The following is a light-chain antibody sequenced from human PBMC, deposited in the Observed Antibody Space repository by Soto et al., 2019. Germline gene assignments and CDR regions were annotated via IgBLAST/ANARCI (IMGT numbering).Light chain of an antibody. Sequence: DIQMTPSPSAMSAFVGDRVTITCRASHGISILAWYQQKPGRAPKLLIYCASSLQSGVPSRFSGSGSGTEFTLTISSLQPEDFATYYCQQYNSYPWTFGQGTKVDIK. CDR2: CAS. CDR1: HGISI. CDR3: QQYNSYPWT. V-gene: IGKV1-17*03. J-gene: IGKJ1*01.